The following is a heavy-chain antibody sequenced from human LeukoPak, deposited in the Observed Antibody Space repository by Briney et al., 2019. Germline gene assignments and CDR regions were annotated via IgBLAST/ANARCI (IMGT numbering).Heavy chain of an antibody. V-gene: IGHV1-46*01. CDR2: INPSGGST. CDR3: ARDDRWWFGELPLFEYYYYGMDD. J-gene: IGHJ6*02. D-gene: IGHD3-10*01. Sequence: ASVKVSCKASGYTFTSYDINWVRQAPGQGLEWMGIINPSGGSTSYAQKFQGRVTMTRDTSTSTVYMELSSLRSEDTAVYYCARDDRWWFGELPLFEYYYYGMDDWGQGTTVTVSS. CDR1: GYTFTSYD.